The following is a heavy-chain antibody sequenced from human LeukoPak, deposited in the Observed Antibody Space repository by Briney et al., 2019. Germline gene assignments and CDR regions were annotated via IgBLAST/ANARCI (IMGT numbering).Heavy chain of an antibody. Sequence: PGGSLRLSCAASGCTFSSYAMSWVRQAPGKGLELVSAISGSGSSTYYADSVNGRFTISRDNSKNTLYLQMNSLRAQDTAVSYCAKGRSHAMVVAPPSPLNWGQGTLVTVSS. CDR3: AKGRSHAMVVAPPSPLN. V-gene: IGHV3-23*01. D-gene: IGHD2-15*01. CDR1: GCTFSSYA. CDR2: ISGSGSST. J-gene: IGHJ4*02.